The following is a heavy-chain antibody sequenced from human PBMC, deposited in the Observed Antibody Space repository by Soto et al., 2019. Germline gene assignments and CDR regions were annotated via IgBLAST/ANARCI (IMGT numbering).Heavy chain of an antibody. D-gene: IGHD6-6*01. Sequence: EVQLVESGGGLVKPGGSLRLSCAASAFTFSSYSMNWVRQAPGKGLEWVSSISSSSSYIYYADSVKGRFTISRDNAKNSVYRQMNSLRAEDTAVYYCARAPEYSSSWGEIDYWGQGTLVTPSS. CDR1: AFTFSSYS. CDR2: ISSSSSYI. V-gene: IGHV3-21*01. CDR3: ARAPEYSSSWGEIDY. J-gene: IGHJ4*02.